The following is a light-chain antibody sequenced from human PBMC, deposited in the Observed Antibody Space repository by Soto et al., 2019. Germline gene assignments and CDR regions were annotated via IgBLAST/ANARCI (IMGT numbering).Light chain of an antibody. V-gene: IGKV3-15*01. CDR3: QQYNNWPRT. J-gene: IGKJ1*01. CDR1: QSVSSN. Sequence: EIVMTQSPATLSVSPGARATLSGRASQSVSSNLAWYQQKPGQAPRLLIYGAYTRATGITARFSGSGSGTEFTLTISSLQSEDFAVYYCQQYNNWPRTVGQGTKVDIK. CDR2: GAY.